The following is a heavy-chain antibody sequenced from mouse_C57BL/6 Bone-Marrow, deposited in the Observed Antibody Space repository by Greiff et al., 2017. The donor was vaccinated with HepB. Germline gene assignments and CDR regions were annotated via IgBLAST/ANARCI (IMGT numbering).Heavy chain of an antibody. V-gene: IGHV2-9-1*01. D-gene: IGHD1-1*01. J-gene: IGHJ4*01. CDR3: ARNWRDYYSSGPMDY. CDR1: GFSLTSYA. CDR2: IWTGGGT. Sequence: VMLVESGPGLVAPSQSLSITCTVSGFSLTSYAISWVRQPPGKGLEWLGVIWTGGGTNYNSALKSRLSISKDNSKSQVFLKMNSLQTDDTARDYCARNWRDYYSSGPMDYWGQGTSVTVSS.